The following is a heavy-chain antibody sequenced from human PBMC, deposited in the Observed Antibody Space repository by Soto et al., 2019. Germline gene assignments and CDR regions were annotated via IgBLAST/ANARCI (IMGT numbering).Heavy chain of an antibody. J-gene: IGHJ6*02. D-gene: IGHD5-12*01. Sequence: EVQLLESGGGWVQPGTSLRVSCAAPGFTFHEYAMHWLRQAPGKGLERVSGISSDGDTIAYADSVQGRFTVFRDNAKNSLYLQMNSLRAEDTALYYCTKGGYDLIYYFGMDVWGQGTTVTVSS. CDR1: GFTFHEYA. CDR3: TKGGYDLIYYFGMDV. V-gene: IGHV3-9*01. CDR2: ISSDGDTI.